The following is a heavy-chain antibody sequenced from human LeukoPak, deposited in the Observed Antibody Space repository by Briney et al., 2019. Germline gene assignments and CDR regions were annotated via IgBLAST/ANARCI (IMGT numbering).Heavy chain of an antibody. CDR2: ISSSSSTI. CDR1: GFTFSSYG. CDR3: ARGLFLSGYLDAFDI. V-gene: IGHV3-48*01. D-gene: IGHD3-22*01. Sequence: GGSLRLSCAASGFTFSSYGMYWVRQAPGKGLEWVSYISSSSSTIYYADSVKGRCTISRDGSKNTLYLQMNSLRVEDTAVYYCARGLFLSGYLDAFDIWGQGTVVTVSS. J-gene: IGHJ3*02.